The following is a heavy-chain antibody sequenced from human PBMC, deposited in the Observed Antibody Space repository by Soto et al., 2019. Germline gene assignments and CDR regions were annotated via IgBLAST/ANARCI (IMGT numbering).Heavy chain of an antibody. CDR3: ARAGYCTNGVCYRTRAGGINWFDP. Sequence: QVQLVQSGAEVKKPGASVKVSCKASGYTFTSYAMHWVRQAPGQRLEWMGWINAGNGNTKYSQKFQGRVTITRDTSASTAYMGLRSLRSEDTAVYYCARAGYCTNGVCYRTRAGGINWFDPWGQGTLVTVSS. CDR1: GYTFTSYA. V-gene: IGHV1-3*01. D-gene: IGHD2-8*01. J-gene: IGHJ5*02. CDR2: INAGNGNT.